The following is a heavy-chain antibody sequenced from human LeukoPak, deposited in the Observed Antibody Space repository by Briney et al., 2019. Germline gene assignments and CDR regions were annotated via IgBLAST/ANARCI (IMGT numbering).Heavy chain of an antibody. J-gene: IGHJ4*02. Sequence: GGSLRLSCAASGFSLSGYWMHWVRQAPGKGLVWVSRSKYDGTSATYADSVEGRFTVSRDNAKNMLYLQMNSLRVEDTAVYHCAKSDYFDYWGQGTLVTVSS. CDR1: GFSLSGYW. CDR2: SKYDGTSA. CDR3: AKSDYFDY. V-gene: IGHV3-74*03.